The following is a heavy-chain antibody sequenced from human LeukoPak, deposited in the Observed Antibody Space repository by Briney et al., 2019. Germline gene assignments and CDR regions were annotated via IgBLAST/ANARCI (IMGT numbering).Heavy chain of an antibody. CDR3: ARGCSSTSCYDAFDI. J-gene: IGHJ3*02. CDR2: INHSGST. D-gene: IGHD2-2*01. Sequence: SETLSLTCAVYGGSFSGYYWSWIRQPPGKGLEWIGEINHSGSTNYNPSLKSRVTISVDTSKNQFSLKLSSVTAADTAVYYCARGCSSTSCYDAFDIWGQGTMVTVSS. V-gene: IGHV4-34*01. CDR1: GGSFSGYY.